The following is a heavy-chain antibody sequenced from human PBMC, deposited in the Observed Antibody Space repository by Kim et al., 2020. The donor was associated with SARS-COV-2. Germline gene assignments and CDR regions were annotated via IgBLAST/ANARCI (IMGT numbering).Heavy chain of an antibody. V-gene: IGHV3-49*02. Sequence: SVKGRFTISRDDSKSIAYRQMNSLKTEDTAVYYCTGEWELLHYYYGMDVWGQGTTVTVSS. CDR3: TGEWELLHYYYGMDV. D-gene: IGHD1-26*01. J-gene: IGHJ6*02.